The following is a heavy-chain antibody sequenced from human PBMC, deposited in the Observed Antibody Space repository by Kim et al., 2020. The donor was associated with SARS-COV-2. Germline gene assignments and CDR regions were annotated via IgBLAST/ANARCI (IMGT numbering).Heavy chain of an antibody. J-gene: IGHJ5*02. Sequence: SETLSLTCTVSGGSISSYYWSWIRQPPGKGLEWIGYIYYSGSTNYNPSLKSRVTISVDTSKNQFSLKLSSVTAADTAVYYCARVEGGEKGWFDPWGQGTLVTVSS. D-gene: IGHD4-17*01. V-gene: IGHV4-59*01. CDR3: ARVEGGEKGWFDP. CDR1: GGSISSYY. CDR2: IYYSGST.